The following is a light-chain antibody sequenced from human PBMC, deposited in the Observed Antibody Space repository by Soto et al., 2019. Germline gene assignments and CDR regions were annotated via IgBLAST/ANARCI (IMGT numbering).Light chain of an antibody. CDR1: QGISNY. V-gene: IGKV1-27*01. Sequence: DIQMTQSPSSLSASVGDRVTITCRASQGISNYLAWYQQKPGKPPKLLIYAASALPSGVPSRFSGSASGTDFPLTISSLKPEDVATYYCQRYTGAPATFGGGTKVEIK. CDR2: AAS. J-gene: IGKJ4*01. CDR3: QRYTGAPAT.